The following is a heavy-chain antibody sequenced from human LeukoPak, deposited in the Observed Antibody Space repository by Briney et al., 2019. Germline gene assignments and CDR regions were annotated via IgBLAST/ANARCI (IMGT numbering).Heavy chain of an antibody. J-gene: IGHJ5*02. D-gene: IGHD4-17*01. CDR3: ARESTTVTTGYGWFDP. V-gene: IGHV1-2*02. Sequence: ASVKVSCKASGYTFTGYYMHWVRQAPGQGLEWMGWINPNSGGTNYAQKFQGRVTMTRDTSISTAYMELSRLRSGDTAVYYCARESTTVTTGYGWFDPWGQGTLVTVSS. CDR1: GYTFTGYY. CDR2: INPNSGGT.